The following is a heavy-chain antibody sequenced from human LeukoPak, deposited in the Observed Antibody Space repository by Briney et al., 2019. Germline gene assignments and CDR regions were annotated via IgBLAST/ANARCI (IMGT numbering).Heavy chain of an antibody. CDR1: GYTFTGYY. Sequence: ASVKVSCKASGYTFTGYYMHWVRQAPGQGLEWMGRINPNSGGTNYAQKFQGRVTMTRDTSISTAYMELSSLRSEDTAVYYCATGRGAGLWYQLLTTSQDYYYGMDVWGQGTTVTVSS. CDR3: ATGRGAGLWYQLLTTSQDYYYGMDV. D-gene: IGHD2-2*01. CDR2: INPNSGGT. J-gene: IGHJ6*02. V-gene: IGHV1-2*06.